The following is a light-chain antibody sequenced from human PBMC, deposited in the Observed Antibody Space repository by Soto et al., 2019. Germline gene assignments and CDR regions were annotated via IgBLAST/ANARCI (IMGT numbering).Light chain of an antibody. J-gene: IGLJ1*01. V-gene: IGLV1-44*01. CDR1: SSNIGSYT. CDR2: SNN. CDR3: AAWDDSLNGPYV. Sequence: QSVLTQPPSASGTPGQRVTISCSGSSSNIGSYTVNWYQQLPGTAPKLLIYSNNHRPSGVPDRFSGSKSGTSASLAISGLQSEDEADYYCAAWDDSLNGPYVFGTGTKLTVL.